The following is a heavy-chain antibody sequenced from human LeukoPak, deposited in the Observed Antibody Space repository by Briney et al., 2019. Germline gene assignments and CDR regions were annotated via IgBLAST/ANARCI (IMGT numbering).Heavy chain of an antibody. Sequence: GGSLRLSCAASGFTFSSCAMSWVRQAPGKGLEWVSAISGSGGSTYYPASVKGRFTISRDNSKNTLYLQMNSLRAEDSAVYYCAKGDSSSWYRNYYYYGVDVWGQGTTVTVSS. CDR1: GFTFSSCA. CDR2: ISGSGGST. J-gene: IGHJ6*02. CDR3: AKGDSSSWYRNYYYYGVDV. D-gene: IGHD6-13*01. V-gene: IGHV3-23*01.